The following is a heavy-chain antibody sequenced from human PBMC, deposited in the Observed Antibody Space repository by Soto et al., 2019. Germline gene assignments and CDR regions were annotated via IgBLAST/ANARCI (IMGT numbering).Heavy chain of an antibody. CDR3: AKCVVADPPFHYYYMDV. J-gene: IGHJ6*03. V-gene: IGHV3-23*01. D-gene: IGHD6-19*01. Sequence: EVQLLESGGGLVQPGGSLRLSCAASGFTFSSYAMSWVRQAPGKGLEWVSAISGSGGSTYYADSVKGRFTISRDNSKNTLYLQMNSLSAEDTAVYYCAKCVVADPPFHYYYMDVWGKGTTVTVSS. CDR2: ISGSGGST. CDR1: GFTFSSYA.